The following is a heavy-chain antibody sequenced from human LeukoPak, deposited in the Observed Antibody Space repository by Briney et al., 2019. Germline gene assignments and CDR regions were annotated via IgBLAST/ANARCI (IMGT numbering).Heavy chain of an antibody. CDR1: GFTFSSYW. D-gene: IGHD1-26*01. J-gene: IGHJ4*02. V-gene: IGHV3-7*01. CDR2: IKQDASEK. CDR3: AREYGGSYFFDY. Sequence: GGSLRLSCAASGFTFSSYWMIWVRQAPGKGLEWVANIKQDASEKYYVDSVKGRFTISRDNAKNSLYLQMNYLRAEDTAVYYCAREYGGSYFFDYWGQGTLVTVSS.